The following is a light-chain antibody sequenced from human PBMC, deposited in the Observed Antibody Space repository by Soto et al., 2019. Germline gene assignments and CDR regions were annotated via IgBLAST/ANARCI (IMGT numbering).Light chain of an antibody. J-gene: IGKJ5*01. CDR2: DAY. Sequence: DLQMTQSPSTLSASVGDRVTITCRASQSISSWLAWYQQKPGKAPKLLIYDAYSLESGVPSRFSGSGSGTEFTLTISSLQPDDFATYYCQQYNRYPTFGQGTRLESK. CDR3: QQYNRYPT. V-gene: IGKV1-5*01. CDR1: QSISSW.